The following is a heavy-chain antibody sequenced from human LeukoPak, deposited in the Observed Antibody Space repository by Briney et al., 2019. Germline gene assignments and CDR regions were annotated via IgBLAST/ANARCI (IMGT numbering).Heavy chain of an antibody. Sequence: ASVKVSCKTSGYSFTDYYMHWVRQAPGQGLEWMGWINPNSGGTSSAQKFQGRVTMTRDTSITTVYMEVSWLTSDDTAIYYCARADRLHGGPYLIGPWGQGTLVTVFS. CDR1: GYSFTDYY. J-gene: IGHJ5*02. V-gene: IGHV1-2*02. D-gene: IGHD2-21*01. CDR3: ARADRLHGGPYLIGP. CDR2: INPNSGGT.